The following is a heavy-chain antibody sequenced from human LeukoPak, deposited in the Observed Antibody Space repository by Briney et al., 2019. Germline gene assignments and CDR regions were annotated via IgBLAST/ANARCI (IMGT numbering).Heavy chain of an antibody. J-gene: IGHJ6*03. D-gene: IGHD2-21*02. CDR3: AKGNCGGDCYSQSHYYYYYMDV. V-gene: IGHV3-33*06. Sequence: GRSLRLSCAASGFTFSSYGMHWVRQAPGKGLEWVAVIWYDGGNKYYADSVKGRFTISRDNSKNTLYLQMNSLRAEDTAVYYCAKGNCGGDCYSQSHYYYYYMDVWGKGTTVTVSS. CDR1: GFTFSSYG. CDR2: IWYDGGNK.